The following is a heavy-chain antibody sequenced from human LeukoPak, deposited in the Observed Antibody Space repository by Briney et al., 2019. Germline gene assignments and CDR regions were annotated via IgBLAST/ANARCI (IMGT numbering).Heavy chain of an antibody. V-gene: IGHV3-74*01. J-gene: IGHJ3*02. CDR2: INTDGSST. CDR1: GFTFSSYW. D-gene: IGHD2-2*01. CDR3: ARGGRRYCSSTSCHGAFDI. Sequence: GGSLRLSCAASGFTFSSYWMHWVRQAPGKGLVRVSHINTDGSSTSYADSVKGRFTISRDNAKNTLYLQMNSLRAEDTAVYYCARGGRRYCSSTSCHGAFDIWGQGTMVTVSS.